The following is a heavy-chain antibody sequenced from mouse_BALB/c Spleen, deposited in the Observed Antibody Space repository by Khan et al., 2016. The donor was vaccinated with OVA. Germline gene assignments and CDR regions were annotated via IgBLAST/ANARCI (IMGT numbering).Heavy chain of an antibody. CDR3: ARSYRYGCHFDD. D-gene: IGHD2-14*01. CDR1: GFTFTTDG. Sequence: QMQLVESGPDLMKPGETLKLSCTASGFTFTTDGMHWVRKAPGKGLEWVGCISSDSGVPYYVEDLKGRFTFSWDTPSNTVYLQITNLKDEDTATYYCARSYRYGCHFDDWGAGTTVTVSS. V-gene: IGHV9-4*02. J-gene: IGHJ1*01. CDR2: ISSDSGVP.